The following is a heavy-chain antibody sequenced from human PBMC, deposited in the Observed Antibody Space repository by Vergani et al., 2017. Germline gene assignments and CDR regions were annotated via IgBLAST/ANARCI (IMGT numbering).Heavy chain of an antibody. CDR2: VYHRGAI. D-gene: IGHD3-3*01. CDR1: GISISQTYH. CDR3: ASPVWHGFYGNFDN. V-gene: IGHV4-38-2*01. J-gene: IGHJ4*02. Sequence: HVLLQGSSPGLVKPSETLSLTCVVPGISISQTYHWAWIRQTPGKGLDWIGSVYHRGAISYNPSLVSRVTISVDTSSNELSLKLTSVTAADTAVYYCASPVWHGFYGNFDNWGQGTLVTVSS.